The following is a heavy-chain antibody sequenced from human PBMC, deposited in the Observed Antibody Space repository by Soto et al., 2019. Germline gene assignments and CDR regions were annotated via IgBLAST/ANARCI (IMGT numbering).Heavy chain of an antibody. CDR1: GGSISSGGYY. V-gene: IGHV4-31*03. Sequence: PSETLSLTCTVSGGSISSGGYYWSWIRQHPGKGLEWIGYIYYSGSTYYNPSLKSRVTISVDTSKNQFSLKLSSMTAADTAVYYCARRRTSTSSFDPWGQGTLVTVSS. CDR3: ARRRTSTSSFDP. J-gene: IGHJ5*02. CDR2: IYYSGST. D-gene: IGHD1-1*01.